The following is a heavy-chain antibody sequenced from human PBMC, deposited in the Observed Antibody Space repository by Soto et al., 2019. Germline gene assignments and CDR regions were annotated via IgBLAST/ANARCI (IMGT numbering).Heavy chain of an antibody. V-gene: IGHV4-38-2*02. CDR3: AREKVGTTFFNN. Sequence: SETLSLTCSVSGFAISRGYYWSWVRQPPGKGLEWIGSIYPSVSSYHNPSLATRLRLSIDTSKNQFTLNLTSVTAADTALYFCAREKVGTTFFNNWGQGIQVTVSS. CDR1: GFAISRGYY. J-gene: IGHJ4*02. CDR2: IYPSVSS. D-gene: IGHD1-1*01.